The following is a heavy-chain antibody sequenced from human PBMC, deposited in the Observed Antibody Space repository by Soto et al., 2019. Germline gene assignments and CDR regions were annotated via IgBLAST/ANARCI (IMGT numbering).Heavy chain of an antibody. CDR3: ARAEGKENIVVVPAAMYYYYGMDV. Sequence: SETLSLTCTVYGGSFSGYYWSWIRQPPGKGLEWIGEINHSGSTDYNPSLKSRVTISVDTSKNQFSLKLSSVTAADTAVYYCARAEGKENIVVVPAAMYYYYGMDVWGQGTTVTVSS. D-gene: IGHD2-2*01. V-gene: IGHV4-34*01. CDR1: GGSFSGYY. J-gene: IGHJ6*02. CDR2: INHSGST.